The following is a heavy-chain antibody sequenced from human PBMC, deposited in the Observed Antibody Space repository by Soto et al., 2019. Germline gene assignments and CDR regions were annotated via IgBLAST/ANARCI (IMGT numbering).Heavy chain of an antibody. V-gene: IGHV1-69*01. Sequence: QVQLVQSGAEVKKPGSSVKVSCKASGGTFSSYAISWVRQAPGQGLEWMGGIIPIFGTANYAQKFQGRVTITADESTSTAYMELSSLRSEDTAVYYCAREYKAYCGGDCSPWDPNYYYYGMDVWGQGTTVTVSS. CDR2: IIPIFGTA. CDR1: GGTFSSYA. J-gene: IGHJ6*02. D-gene: IGHD2-21*02. CDR3: AREYKAYCGGDCSPWDPNYYYYGMDV.